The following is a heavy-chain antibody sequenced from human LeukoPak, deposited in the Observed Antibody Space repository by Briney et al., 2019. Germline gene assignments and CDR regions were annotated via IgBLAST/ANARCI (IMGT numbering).Heavy chain of an antibody. CDR1: GFTFSSYG. CDR2: IWYDGSNK. CDR3: ATPRFRYYYGPFPFDY. D-gene: IGHD3-10*01. J-gene: IGHJ4*02. Sequence: GSLRLSCAASGFTFSSYGMHWVRQAPGKGLEWVAVIWYDGSNKYYADSVKGRFTISRDNSKNTLYLQMNSLRAEDTAVYYCATPRFRYYYGPFPFDYWGQGTLVTVSS. V-gene: IGHV3-33*01.